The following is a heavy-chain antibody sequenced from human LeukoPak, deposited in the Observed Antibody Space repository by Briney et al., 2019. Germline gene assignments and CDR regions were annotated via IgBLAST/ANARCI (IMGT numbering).Heavy chain of an antibody. CDR1: GFTFSSYD. Sequence: PGGSLRLSCAASGFTFSSYDMHWVRQATGKGLEWVSAIGTAGDTYYPGSVKGRFTISRENAKNSLYLQMNSLRAEDTAVYYCAKVLGVLYSYGSDYWGQGTLVTVSS. D-gene: IGHD5-18*01. CDR3: AKVLGVLYSYGSDY. CDR2: IGTAGDT. J-gene: IGHJ4*02. V-gene: IGHV3-13*01.